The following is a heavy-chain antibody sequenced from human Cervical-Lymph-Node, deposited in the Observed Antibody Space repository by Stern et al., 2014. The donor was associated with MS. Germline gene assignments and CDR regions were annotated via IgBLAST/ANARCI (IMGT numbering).Heavy chain of an antibody. J-gene: IGHJ5*02. V-gene: IGHV1-3*04. Sequence: VQLVQSGAEVKKPGASVKVSCKASGYTFTSNAIHWGRQAPGQRLEWMGRINTANGDTYYSEKFQGRVTFTRDTSANTAYMELFSLTSEDTTVYYCGRGQQSFDPWGQGTLVTVSA. D-gene: IGHD6-13*01. CDR3: GRGQQSFDP. CDR2: INTANGDT. CDR1: GYTFTSNA.